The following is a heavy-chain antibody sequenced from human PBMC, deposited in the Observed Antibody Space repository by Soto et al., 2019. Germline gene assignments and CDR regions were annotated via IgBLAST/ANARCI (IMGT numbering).Heavy chain of an antibody. V-gene: IGHV1-2*04. CDR1: GYTFTGYY. CDR3: ARGHDYYYYMDV. Sequence: ASVKVSCKASGYTFTGYYMHWVRQAPGQGLEWMGWINPNSGGTNYAQKFQGWVTMTRDTSIGTAYMELSRLRSDDTAVYYCARGHDYYYYMDVWGKGTTVTVSS. J-gene: IGHJ6*03. CDR2: INPNSGGT.